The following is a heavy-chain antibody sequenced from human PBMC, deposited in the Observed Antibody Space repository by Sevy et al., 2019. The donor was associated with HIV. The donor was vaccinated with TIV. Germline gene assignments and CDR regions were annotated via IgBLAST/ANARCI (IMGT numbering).Heavy chain of an antibody. J-gene: IGHJ4*02. Sequence: GGSLRLSCTASAFTFRTSAMHWVRQAPGKGLEWITVISHDGNHKVYADSVKGRFTISRDNSKNMLYLEMSSLRPEDTAIYSCARGGFCNSTNCYTTPFDYWGRGTRVTASS. D-gene: IGHD2-2*01. V-gene: IGHV3-30*04. CDR1: AFTFRTSA. CDR3: ARGGFCNSTNCYTTPFDY. CDR2: ISHDGNHK.